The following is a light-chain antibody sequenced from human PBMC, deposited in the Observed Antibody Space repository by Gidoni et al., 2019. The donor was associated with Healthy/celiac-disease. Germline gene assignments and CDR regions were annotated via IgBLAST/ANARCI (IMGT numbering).Light chain of an antibody. V-gene: IGKV1-33*01. CDR3: QQYDKLPRT. J-gene: IGKJ1*01. CDR2: DAY. Sequence: DIQMTQSPSSLSASVGDRVTITCHASQDISNSLNWYQQKPVKAPKLLIYDAYNVETGVPASFSGSGARTAFTSTISRLHPEDIAPYYCQQYDKLPRTFGQXTKVEIK. CDR1: QDISNS.